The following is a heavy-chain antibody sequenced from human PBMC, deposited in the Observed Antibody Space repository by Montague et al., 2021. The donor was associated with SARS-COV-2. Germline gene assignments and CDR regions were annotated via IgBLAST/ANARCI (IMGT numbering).Heavy chain of an antibody. CDR1: GDSVSSNIAT. V-gene: IGHV6-1*01. Sequence: CAISGDSVSSNIATWNWIRQSPSRGLEWLGRTYYRSKWYNDYAESVKSRITIDPDTSKRQFSLHLNSVTPEDTAVYYCARIPVGSKYYFDFWGQETLVTVSS. D-gene: IGHD2-2*01. J-gene: IGHJ4*02. CDR2: TYYRSKWYN. CDR3: ARIPVGSKYYFDF.